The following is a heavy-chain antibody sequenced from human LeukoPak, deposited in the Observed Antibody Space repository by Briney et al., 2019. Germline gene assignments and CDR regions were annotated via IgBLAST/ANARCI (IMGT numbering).Heavy chain of an antibody. J-gene: IGHJ4*02. CDR3: AREEDIVVVPAAFRVLDY. D-gene: IGHD2-2*01. CDR2: INPNSGGT. Sequence: GASVKVSCKASGYTFTGYYMHWVRQAPGQGLEWMGWINPNSGGTNYAQKFQGRVTMTRDTSISTAYMELSRLRSDDTAVYYCAREEDIVVVPAAFRVLDYWGQGTLVTVSS. CDR1: GYTFTGYY. V-gene: IGHV1-2*02.